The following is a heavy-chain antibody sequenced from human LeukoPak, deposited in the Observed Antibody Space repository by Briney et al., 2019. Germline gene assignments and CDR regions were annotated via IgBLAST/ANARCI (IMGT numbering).Heavy chain of an antibody. CDR1: GGSISNGNYY. CDR3: ARGYSKEFDY. D-gene: IGHD4-11*01. V-gene: IGHV4-61*09. J-gene: IGHJ4*02. Sequence: PSETLSLTCTVSGGSISNGNYYWSWIRQPAGKGLEWIGHIYTSGSTNYNPSLKSRVTISVDTSKNQFSLKLSSVTAADTAVYYCARGYSKEFDYWGQGTLVTVSS. CDR2: IYTSGST.